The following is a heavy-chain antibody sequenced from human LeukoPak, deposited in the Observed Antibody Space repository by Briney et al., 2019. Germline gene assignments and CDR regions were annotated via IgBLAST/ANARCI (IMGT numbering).Heavy chain of an antibody. J-gene: IGHJ3*02. V-gene: IGHV3-33*01. Sequence: GRSLRLSCAASGFTFSSYGMHWARQAPGKGLEWVAVIWYDGSNKYYADSVKGRFTISRDNSKNTLYLQMNSLRAEDTAVYYCARDSKTFAFDIWGQGTMVTVSS. CDR2: IWYDGSNK. CDR3: ARDSKTFAFDI. CDR1: GFTFSSYG. D-gene: IGHD2-2*01.